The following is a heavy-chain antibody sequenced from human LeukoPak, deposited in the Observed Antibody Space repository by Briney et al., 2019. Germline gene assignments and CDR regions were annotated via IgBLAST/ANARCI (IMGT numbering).Heavy chain of an antibody. CDR1: GGXISNYY. V-gene: IGHV4-4*07. CDR2: LYASGST. J-gene: IGHJ4*02. CDR3: ARDGAATFSDY. D-gene: IGHD1-26*01. Sequence: SETLSLTCTVSGGXISNYYWSRTRQPAGKGLEYIGRLYASGSTDYSPSLRSQLTMSLDTSKNQFSLKLTSVTAADTAIYYCARDGAATFSDYWGQGALVTVSS.